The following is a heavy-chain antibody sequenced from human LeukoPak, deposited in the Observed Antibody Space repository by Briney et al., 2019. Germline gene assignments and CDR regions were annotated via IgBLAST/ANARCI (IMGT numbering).Heavy chain of an antibody. V-gene: IGHV1-8*01. Sequence: ASVQFSSQASGYAFTSYDINWVRQATGQGLEWMGWMNPNSGNTGYTQKFQGRVTITRNTSISTAYMELRSLRSEDTAVYYCARGLMVRGVVMNYWGQGTLVTVSS. CDR1: GYAFTSYD. CDR2: MNPNSGNT. CDR3: ARGLMVRGVVMNY. J-gene: IGHJ4*02. D-gene: IGHD3-10*01.